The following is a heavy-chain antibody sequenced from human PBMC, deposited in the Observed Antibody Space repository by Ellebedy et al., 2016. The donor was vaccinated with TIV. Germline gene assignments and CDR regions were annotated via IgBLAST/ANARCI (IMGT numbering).Heavy chain of an antibody. J-gene: IGHJ4*02. CDR2: IYYSGST. CDR1: GGSISSYY. Sequence: SETLSLXXTVSGGSISSYYWSWIRQPPGKGLEWIGYIYYSGSTNYNPSLKSRVTISVDTSKNQFSLKLSSVTAADTAVYYCARAATPSTPVDYWGQGTLVTVSS. D-gene: IGHD2-15*01. CDR3: ARAATPSTPVDY. V-gene: IGHV4-59*01.